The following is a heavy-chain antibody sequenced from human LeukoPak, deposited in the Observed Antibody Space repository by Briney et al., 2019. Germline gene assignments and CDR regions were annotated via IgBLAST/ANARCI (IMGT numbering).Heavy chain of an antibody. D-gene: IGHD4-11*01. CDR3: AGDSRTVTPNAFDI. Sequence: GGSLRLSCAASGFTLSSYAVHWVRQAPGKGLQYVSAISSSGVSTYYADSVKGRFTISRDDSKNTLYLQMGSLRAEDMAVYYCAGDSRTVTPNAFDIWGQGTMVTVSS. CDR1: GFTLSSYA. J-gene: IGHJ3*02. CDR2: ISSSGVST. V-gene: IGHV3-64*02.